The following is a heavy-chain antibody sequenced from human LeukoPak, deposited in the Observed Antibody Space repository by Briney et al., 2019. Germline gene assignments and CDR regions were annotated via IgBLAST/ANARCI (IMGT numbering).Heavy chain of an antibody. J-gene: IGHJ4*02. CDR3: ARDQWGGIDY. CDR2: ITASSSTI. Sequence: GSLRLSCAASGFTFSRYSMNWVRQAPGKGLEWVSYITASSSTIYYVDSVKGRFTISRDNAKNSLYLQMNSLRDEDTAVYYCARDQWGGIDYWGQGTLVTVSS. D-gene: IGHD1-26*01. V-gene: IGHV3-48*02. CDR1: GFTFSRYS.